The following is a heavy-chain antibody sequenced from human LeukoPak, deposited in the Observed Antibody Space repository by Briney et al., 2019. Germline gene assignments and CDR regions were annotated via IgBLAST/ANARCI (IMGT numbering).Heavy chain of an antibody. CDR3: ARVVERQYYHYMDV. CDR2: ISSTGTYI. V-gene: IGHV3-21*01. Sequence: EGSLRLSCAASGFIFSIYSMNWVRQAPGKGLEWVSSISSTGTYIYYADSVKGRFTISRDNAKNSLYLQMNSLRAEDTAVYYCARVVERQYYHYMDVWGKGTTVTVSS. J-gene: IGHJ6*03. D-gene: IGHD1-1*01. CDR1: GFIFSIYS.